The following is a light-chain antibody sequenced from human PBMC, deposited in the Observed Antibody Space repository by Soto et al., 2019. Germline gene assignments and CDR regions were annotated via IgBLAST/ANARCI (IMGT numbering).Light chain of an antibody. CDR2: EGS. CDR1: SSDVGSYNH. CDR3: CSYAGSSTDVV. V-gene: IGLV2-23*01. Sequence: QSALTQPASVSGSPGQSITISCTGTSSDVGSYNHVSWYQQHPGKAPKLMIYEGSKRPSGVSNRFSGSKSGNTASLTISGLQAEDEADYYCCSYAGSSTDVVFGGGTKVTVL. J-gene: IGLJ2*01.